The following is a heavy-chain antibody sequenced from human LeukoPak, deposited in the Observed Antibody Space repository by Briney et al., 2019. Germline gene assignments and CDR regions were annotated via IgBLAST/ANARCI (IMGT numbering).Heavy chain of an antibody. Sequence: SETLSLTCAVYGGSFSGYYWSWIRQLPGKGLEWIGEINHSGSTNYNPSLKSRVTISVDTSKNQLSLKLSSVTAADTAVYYCARGGVVVPAATAMDVWGKGTTVTVSS. CDR3: ARGGVVVPAATAMDV. CDR1: GGSFSGYY. J-gene: IGHJ6*04. D-gene: IGHD2-2*01. CDR2: INHSGST. V-gene: IGHV4-34*01.